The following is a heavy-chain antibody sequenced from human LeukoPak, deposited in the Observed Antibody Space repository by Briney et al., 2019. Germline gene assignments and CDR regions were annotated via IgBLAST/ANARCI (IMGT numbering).Heavy chain of an antibody. J-gene: IGHJ4*02. V-gene: IGHV4-38-2*02. Sequence: PSETLSLTCTVSGYSISSGYYWGWIRQPPGKGLEWIGSIYHSGSTYYNPSLKSQVTISVDTSKNQFSLKLSSVTAADTAVYYCARELYYYDSSGYYRFDYWGQGTLVTVSS. CDR1: GYSISSGYY. CDR2: IYHSGST. D-gene: IGHD3-22*01. CDR3: ARELYYYDSSGYYRFDY.